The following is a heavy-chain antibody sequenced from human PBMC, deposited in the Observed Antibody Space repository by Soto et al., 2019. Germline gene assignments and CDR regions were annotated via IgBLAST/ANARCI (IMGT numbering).Heavy chain of an antibody. V-gene: IGHV4-59*01. Sequence: SETLSLTCNASGGSISNYYWSWIRQPPGKGLEWIGYIYYSGNTNYNPSLRSRVTISVDTSKNQFSLKLSSVTAADTAVYYCARVDCSSTSCPRKSTFDYWGQGTLVTVSS. CDR2: IYYSGNT. CDR3: ARVDCSSTSCPRKSTFDY. D-gene: IGHD2-2*01. CDR1: GGSISNYY. J-gene: IGHJ4*02.